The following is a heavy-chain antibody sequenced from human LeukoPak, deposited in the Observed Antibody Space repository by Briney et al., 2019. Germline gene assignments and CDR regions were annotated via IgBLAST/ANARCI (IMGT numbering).Heavy chain of an antibody. CDR2: ITMDSVR. J-gene: IGHJ4*02. CDR3: TRGRYQFLGPNDH. V-gene: IGHV3-48*02. D-gene: IGHD2-2*01. Sequence: GGSLRLSCSASGFSLSDYGMSWVRQAPGKGLEWISYITMDSVRFYADSVKGRFTISRDSDKNSVYLQMNSLGDDDTAVYYCTRGRYQFLGPNDHWGQGSLVTVSS. CDR1: GFSLSDYG.